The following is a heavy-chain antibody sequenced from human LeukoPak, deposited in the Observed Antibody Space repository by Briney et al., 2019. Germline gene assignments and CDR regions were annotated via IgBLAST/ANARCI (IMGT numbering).Heavy chain of an antibody. CDR2: ISYDRSNK. Sequence: PGGSLRLSCAASGFTFSSYWMHWVRQAPGKGLEWVAVISYDRSNKYYADSVKGRFTISRDNSKNTLYLQMNSLRAEDTAVYYCARDVGVATIVGHGKNWGQGTLVTVSS. J-gene: IGHJ4*02. D-gene: IGHD5-12*01. CDR3: ARDVGVATIVGHGKN. V-gene: IGHV3-30-3*01. CDR1: GFTFSSYW.